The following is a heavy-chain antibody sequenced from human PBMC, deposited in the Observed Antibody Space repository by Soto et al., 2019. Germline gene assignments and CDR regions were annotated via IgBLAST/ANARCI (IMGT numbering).Heavy chain of an antibody. D-gene: IGHD4-17*01. CDR3: ARVTKATTGTTMHDAFDI. CDR1: GGTFSSYA. CDR2: IIPIFGTA. Sequence: SVKVSCKASGGTFSSYAISWVRQAPGQGLEWMGGIIPIFGTANYAQKFQGRVTITADESTSTAYMELSSLRSEDTAVYYCARVTKATTGTTMHDAFDIWGQGTMVTVSS. V-gene: IGHV1-69*13. J-gene: IGHJ3*02.